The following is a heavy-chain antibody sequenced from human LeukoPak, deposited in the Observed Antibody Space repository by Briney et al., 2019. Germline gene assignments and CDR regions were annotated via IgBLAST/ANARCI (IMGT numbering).Heavy chain of an antibody. J-gene: IGHJ4*02. V-gene: IGHV1-18*01. CDR1: GYTFTSYG. CDR3: ARGYCSSTSCQITDY. Sequence: GASVKVSCKASGYTFTSYGISWVRQAPGQGLERMGWISAYNGNTNYAQKLQGRVTMTTDTSTSTAYMELRSLRSDDTAVYYCARGYCSSTSCQITDYWGQGTLVTVSS. CDR2: ISAYNGNT. D-gene: IGHD2-2*01.